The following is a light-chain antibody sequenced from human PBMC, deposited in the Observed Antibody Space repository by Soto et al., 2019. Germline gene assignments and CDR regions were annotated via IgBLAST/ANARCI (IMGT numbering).Light chain of an antibody. Sequence: EIVLTQSPDTLSLSPGERATLSCRASQGVSGNFLAWYQHRPGQAPRLLIYAASSRPTGIPDRFSGSGSGTDFTLTISRLEPEDFAVYYCQKYDSSPPNPFGKGTRLEIK. J-gene: IGKJ2*01. CDR2: AAS. CDR1: QGVSGNF. CDR3: QKYDSSPPNP. V-gene: IGKV3-20*01.